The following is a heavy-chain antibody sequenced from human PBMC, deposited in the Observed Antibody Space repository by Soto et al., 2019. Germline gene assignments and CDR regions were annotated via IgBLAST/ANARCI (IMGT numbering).Heavy chain of an antibody. CDR3: ARQVVAGDNWFDP. CDR2: IYPGDSDT. V-gene: IGHV5-51*01. CDR1: GYXCTSYL. D-gene: IGHD6-19*01. J-gene: IGHJ5*02. Sequence: EXLKISGKCSGYXCTSYLVVWVRQMPGKGLEWMGIIYPGDSDTRYSPSFQGQVTISADKSISTAYLQWSSLQASHTAMYYCARQVVAGDNWFDPWGQGTLGTVSS.